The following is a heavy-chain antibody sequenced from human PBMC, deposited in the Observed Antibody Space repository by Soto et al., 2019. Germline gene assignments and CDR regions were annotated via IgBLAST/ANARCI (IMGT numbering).Heavy chain of an antibody. CDR1: GFTFSSYG. J-gene: IGHJ4*02. CDR2: ISYDGSNK. CDR3: ANGHFDY. V-gene: IGHV3-30*18. Sequence: GGSLRLSCAASGFTFSSYGMHWVRQAPGKGLEWVAVISYDGSNKYYADSVKGRFTISRDNSKNTLYLQMNSLRAEDTAVYYCANGHFDYWGQGTLVTVSS.